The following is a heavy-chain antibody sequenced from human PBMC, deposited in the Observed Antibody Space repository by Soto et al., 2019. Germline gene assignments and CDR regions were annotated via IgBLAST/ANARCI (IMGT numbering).Heavy chain of an antibody. CDR3: ARDQTPVLRYFDWLSPPQNYGMDV. J-gene: IGHJ6*02. V-gene: IGHV4-59*01. Sequence: SETLSLTCTVSGGSISSYYWSWIRQPPGKGLEWIGYIYYSGSTNYNPSLKSRVTISVDTSKNQFSLKLSSVTAADTALYYCARDQTPVLRYFDWLSPPQNYGMDVWGQGTTVTVSS. CDR1: GGSISSYY. D-gene: IGHD3-9*01. CDR2: IYYSGST.